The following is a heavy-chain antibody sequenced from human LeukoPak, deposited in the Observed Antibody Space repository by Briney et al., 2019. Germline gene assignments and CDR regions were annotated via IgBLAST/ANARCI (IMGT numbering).Heavy chain of an antibody. V-gene: IGHV5-51*01. J-gene: IGHJ4*02. D-gene: IGHD4-17*01. Sequence: GESLKISCKGSGYSFTSNWIGWVRQMPGKGLEWMGIIYPGDSNTTYSPSFQGQVTISADKSISTAYLQWSSLKASDTATYYCARLTDMDYGDWGIDYWGQGTLVTVSS. CDR2: IYPGDSNT. CDR1: GYSFTSNW. CDR3: ARLTDMDYGDWGIDY.